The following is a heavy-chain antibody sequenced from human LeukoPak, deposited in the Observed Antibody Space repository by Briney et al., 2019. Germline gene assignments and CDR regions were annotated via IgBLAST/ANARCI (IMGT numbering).Heavy chain of an antibody. V-gene: IGHV3-23*01. Sequence: QSGGSLRLSCAASGFAFSNFAMSWVRQAPGKGLEWVSAMSGSGYYTYYVESVKGRFTISRDNSKNTLYLHMNSLRADDTVVYYCAKMEGQRLYDYCMDVWGRGTTVTVSS. CDR1: GFAFSNFA. J-gene: IGHJ6*03. D-gene: IGHD3-3*01. CDR2: MSGSGYYT. CDR3: AKMEGQRLYDYCMDV.